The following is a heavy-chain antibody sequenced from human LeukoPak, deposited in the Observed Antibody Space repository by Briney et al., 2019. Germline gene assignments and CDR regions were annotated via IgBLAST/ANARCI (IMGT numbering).Heavy chain of an antibody. D-gene: IGHD2-2*01. J-gene: IGHJ5*02. CDR3: ARGRGEVPAAENWFDP. CDR1: GGSISSSSYY. CDR2: IYYSGST. V-gene: IGHV4-39*07. Sequence: PSETLSLTCTVSGGSISSSSYYWGWIRQPPGKGLEWIGSIYYSGSTYYNPSLKSRVTISVDTSKNQFSLKLSSVTAADTAVYYCARGRGEVPAAENWFDPWGQGTLVTVSS.